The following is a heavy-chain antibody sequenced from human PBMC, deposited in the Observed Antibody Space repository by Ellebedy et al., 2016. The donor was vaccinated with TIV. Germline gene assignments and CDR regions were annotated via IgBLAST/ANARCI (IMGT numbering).Heavy chain of an antibody. Sequence: AASVKVSCKVSGYTLTELSMHWVRQAPGKGLEWMGGFDPEDGTTIYAQKFQGRVTMTRDSSISTAYMELSSLRSEDTAVYYCGRGRGYASTGRVYYFDYWGQGSLVTVSS. CDR2: FDPEDGTT. J-gene: IGHJ4*02. CDR1: GYTLTELS. D-gene: IGHD2-15*01. CDR3: GRGRGYASTGRVYYFDY. V-gene: IGHV1-24*01.